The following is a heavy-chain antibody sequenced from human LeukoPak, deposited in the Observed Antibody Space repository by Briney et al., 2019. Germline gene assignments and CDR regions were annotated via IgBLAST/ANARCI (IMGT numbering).Heavy chain of an antibody. CDR1: GGSISSYY. V-gene: IGHV4-59*01. J-gene: IGHJ4*02. Sequence: SETLSLTCTVSGGSISSYYWSWIRQPPGKGLEWIGYIYYSGSTNYNPSLKSRVTISVDTSKNQFSLKLSSVTAADTAVYYCVRGRVDFWSGYYSSTVFDYWGQGTLVTVSS. D-gene: IGHD3-3*01. CDR2: IYYSGST. CDR3: VRGRVDFWSGYYSSTVFDY.